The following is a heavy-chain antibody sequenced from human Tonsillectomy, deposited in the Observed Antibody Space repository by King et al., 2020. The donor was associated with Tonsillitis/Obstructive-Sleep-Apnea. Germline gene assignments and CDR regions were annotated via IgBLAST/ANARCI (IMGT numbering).Heavy chain of an antibody. CDR2: IYYSGST. CDR3: ARDSPVTYFDY. Sequence: QLQESGPGLVKPSETLSLTCTVSGGSISSYYWSWIRPPPGKGLEWIGYIYYSGSTNYNPSLKSRVTISVDTSKNQFSLKLSSVTAADTAVYYCARDSPVTYFDYWGQGTLVTVSS. J-gene: IGHJ4*02. CDR1: GGSISSYY. V-gene: IGHV4-59*01. D-gene: IGHD4-11*01.